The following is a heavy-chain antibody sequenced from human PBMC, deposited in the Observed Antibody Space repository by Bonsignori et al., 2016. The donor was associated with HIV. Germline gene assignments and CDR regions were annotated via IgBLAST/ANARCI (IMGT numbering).Heavy chain of an antibody. D-gene: IGHD6-13*01. V-gene: IGHV1-24*01. CDR2: FDPESGET. J-gene: IGHJ4*02. Sequence: QVHLVQSGAEVKKTGASVKVSCKVSGYSLSELSMNWVRQAPGKGLEWMGGFDPESGETLYAQNFQGRVTMTEDTSTDTTYMELSGLRSEDTAVYYCTSIMYSKIHESEHYFDYWAREP. CDR1: GYSLSELS. CDR3: TSIMYSKIHESEHYFDY.